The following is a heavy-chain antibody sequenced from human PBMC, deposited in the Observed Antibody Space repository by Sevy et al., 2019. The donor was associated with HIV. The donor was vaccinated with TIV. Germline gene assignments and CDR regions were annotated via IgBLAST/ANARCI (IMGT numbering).Heavy chain of an antibody. CDR1: GGSFSGYY. V-gene: IGHV4-34*01. CDR2: INHIGST. D-gene: IGHD3-10*01. CDR3: AGGLGTMVRGAYLNWFDP. J-gene: IGHJ5*02. Sequence: TLSLTCAVYGGSFSGYYWSWIRQPPGKGLEWIGEINHIGSTNSNPSPQSRVTISVDTSKNQFSLRLSSVTAAETAVYYCAGGLGTMVRGAYLNWFDPWGQGTLVTVSS.